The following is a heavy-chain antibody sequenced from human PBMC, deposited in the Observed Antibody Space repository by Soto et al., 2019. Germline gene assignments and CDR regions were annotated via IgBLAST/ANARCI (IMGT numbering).Heavy chain of an antibody. V-gene: IGHV4-38-2*02. Sequence: TQTLSLTYRVSGSSITNSFYWGLIRQSPEKGLEWIGSISHTGRTSYNPSLRSRVSISVDTSKDQFSLTLTSVTAADTAVYNCLGVRGT. J-gene: IGHJ4*01. CDR1: GSSITNSFY. CDR2: ISHTGRT. CDR3: L.